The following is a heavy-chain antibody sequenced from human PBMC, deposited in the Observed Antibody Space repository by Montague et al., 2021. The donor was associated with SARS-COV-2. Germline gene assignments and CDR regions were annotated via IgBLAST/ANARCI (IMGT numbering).Heavy chain of an antibody. CDR2: IYYSGSA. Sequence: SDSLSLTCIVSDDSISSSSYYWGWIRQPPGKGLEYIGSIYYSGSAYYSPSLKSRVTISIDTSKNQFSLKLNSVTAADTAVYYCARDIPPQNSDRGGAFDYWGQGTLITVSS. D-gene: IGHD2-21*01. V-gene: IGHV4-39*07. CDR3: ARDIPPQNSDRGGAFDY. J-gene: IGHJ4*02. CDR1: DDSISSSSYY.